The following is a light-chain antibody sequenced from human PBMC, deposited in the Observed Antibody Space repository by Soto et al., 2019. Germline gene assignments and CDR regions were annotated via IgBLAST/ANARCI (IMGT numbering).Light chain of an antibody. CDR1: QRISSW. CDR2: KAS. CDR3: QQYNSLWT. J-gene: IGKJ1*01. Sequence: DIQMTQSPSTLSASVGDRVTITSRASQRISSWLAWYQQKPGKAPKLLIYKASSLESGVPSRFSGSGSGTEFTLTISSLQPDDFATYYCQQYNSLWTFGQGTKVEI. V-gene: IGKV1-5*03.